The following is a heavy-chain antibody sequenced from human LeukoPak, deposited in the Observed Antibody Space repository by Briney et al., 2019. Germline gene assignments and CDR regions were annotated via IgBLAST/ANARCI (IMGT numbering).Heavy chain of an antibody. CDR1: GGSFSGYY. Sequence: SETLSLTCAVYGGSFSGYYWSWIRQPPGKGLEWIGEINHSGSTNYNPSLKSRVTISVDTSKNQFSLKLSSVTAADTAVYYCARGGYYCDSWLSYWGQGTLVTVSS. CDR2: INHSGST. J-gene: IGHJ4*02. V-gene: IGHV4-34*01. D-gene: IGHD3-22*01. CDR3: ARGGYYCDSWLSY.